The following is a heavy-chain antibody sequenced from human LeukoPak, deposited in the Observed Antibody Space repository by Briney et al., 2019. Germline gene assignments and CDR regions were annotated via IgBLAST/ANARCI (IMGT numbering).Heavy chain of an antibody. V-gene: IGHV4-30-2*01. D-gene: IGHD2-21*02. CDR1: GGSISSGGYS. CDR3: ARGTDSKHIGVVTAPFGY. CDR2: IYHSGST. J-gene: IGHJ4*02. Sequence: PSETLSLTCAVSGGSISSGGYSWSWIRQPPGKGLEWIGYIYHSGSTYYNPSLKSRVTISVDRSKNQFSLKLSSVTAADTAVYYCARGTDSKHIGVVTAPFGYWGQGTLVTVSS.